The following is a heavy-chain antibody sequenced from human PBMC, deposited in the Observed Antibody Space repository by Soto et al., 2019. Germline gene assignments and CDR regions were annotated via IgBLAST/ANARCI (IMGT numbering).Heavy chain of an antibody. V-gene: IGHV4-59*01. CDR1: GGSISSYY. CDR3: ASLASSGWYEFDY. D-gene: IGHD6-19*01. Sequence: PSETLSLTCTVSGGSISSYYWSWIRQPPGKGLEWIGYIYYSGSTHYNPSLKSRATISVDTSKNQFSLKLSSVTAADTAVYYCASLASSGWYEFDYWGQGTLVTVSS. CDR2: IYYSGST. J-gene: IGHJ4*02.